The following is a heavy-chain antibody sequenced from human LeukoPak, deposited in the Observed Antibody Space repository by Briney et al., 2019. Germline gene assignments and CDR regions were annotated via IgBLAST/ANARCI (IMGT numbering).Heavy chain of an antibody. J-gene: IGHJ4*02. Sequence: PGGSLRLSCAASGFTFSSYAMSWVRQAPGKGLEWVSAISGSGGTTYYADSVKGRFTISRDNSKNTLYLQMNSLRAEDTAVYYCAKESVGYCSGGSCYIYYFDYWGQGTLVTVSS. D-gene: IGHD2-15*01. V-gene: IGHV3-23*01. CDR3: AKESVGYCSGGSCYIYYFDY. CDR2: ISGSGGTT. CDR1: GFTFSSYA.